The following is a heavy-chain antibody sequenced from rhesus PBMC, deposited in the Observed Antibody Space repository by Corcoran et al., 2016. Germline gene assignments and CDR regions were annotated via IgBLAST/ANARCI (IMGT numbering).Heavy chain of an antibody. CDR2: ISYSGIT. J-gene: IGHJ4*01. CDR3: ARDLAGSGSLDY. CDR1: GGSFSSYW. D-gene: IGHD6-25*01. V-gene: IGHV4-122*02. Sequence: QVQLQESGPGLVKPSETLSLTCAVSGGSFSSYWWSWIRQPPGKGLEWFGYISYSGITSYNPSLKSRVTSSRDTSKNQFSLKLSSVTAADTAVYYCARDLAGSGSLDYWGQGVLVTVSS.